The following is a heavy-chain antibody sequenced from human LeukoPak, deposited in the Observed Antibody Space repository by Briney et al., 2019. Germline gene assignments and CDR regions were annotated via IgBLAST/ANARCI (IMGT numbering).Heavy chain of an antibody. CDR1: GHSISSGYF. CDR2: IYHSGTT. V-gene: IGHV4-38-2*02. Sequence: PSETLSLTCTVSGHSISSGYFWGWIRPPPGKGLEWIGSIYHSGTTYYNPSLKSRVTISVDPSKNQFSLKLRSVTAADTAVYYCARGDYYEYWGQGTLVTVSS. CDR3: ARGDYYEY. J-gene: IGHJ4*02.